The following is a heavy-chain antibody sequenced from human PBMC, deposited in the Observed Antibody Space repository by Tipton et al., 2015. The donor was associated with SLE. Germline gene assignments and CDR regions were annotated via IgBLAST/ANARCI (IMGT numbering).Heavy chain of an antibody. V-gene: IGHV4-59*12. CDR2: IHHSGSA. CDR1: GGSISSYY. Sequence: TLSLTCTVSGGSISSYYWSWIRQPPGKGLEWIGYIHHSGSANYNPSLKSRVSLSFDPSKNQFSLDLTSVTAADTAVYYCARRVGDKSSWFWFDSWGQGILVTVSS. J-gene: IGHJ5*01. D-gene: IGHD3-10*01. CDR3: ARRVGDKSSWFWFDS.